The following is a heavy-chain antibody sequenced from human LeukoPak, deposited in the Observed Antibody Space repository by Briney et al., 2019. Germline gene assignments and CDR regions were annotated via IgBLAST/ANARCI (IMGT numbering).Heavy chain of an antibody. Sequence: SETLSLTCAVYGGSFSGYSWSWIRQPPGKGLEWIGEINDSGSTNYNPSLKSRVTLSVDTSKNQFSLKLSSVTAADTAVYYCARLLKRGYSYGESDYWGQGTLVTVSS. CDR2: INDSGST. V-gene: IGHV4-34*01. D-gene: IGHD5-18*01. CDR1: GGSFSGYS. CDR3: ARLLKRGYSYGESDY. J-gene: IGHJ4*02.